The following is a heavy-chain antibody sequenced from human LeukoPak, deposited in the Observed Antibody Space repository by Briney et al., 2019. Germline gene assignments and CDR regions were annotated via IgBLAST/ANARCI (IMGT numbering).Heavy chain of an antibody. CDR2: IRSQLYGGTT. J-gene: IGHJ4*02. V-gene: IGHV3-49*03. CDR3: TRDGYSGYDPYYFDY. CDR1: GFTFGDFP. D-gene: IGHD5-12*01. Sequence: GGFLRLSCSTSGFTFGDFPMTWFRQAPGKGLEWVGFIRSQLYGGTTEYAASVKGRFTISRDDSKSIAYLQMNSLKSEDTAVYYCTRDGYSGYDPYYFDYWGQGILVTVSS.